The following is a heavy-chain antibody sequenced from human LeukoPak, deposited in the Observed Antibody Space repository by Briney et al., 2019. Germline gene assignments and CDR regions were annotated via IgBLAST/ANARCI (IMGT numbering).Heavy chain of an antibody. CDR1: GGSISSYY. V-gene: IGHV4-59*01. J-gene: IGHJ4*02. D-gene: IGHD6-13*01. CDR3: AREGGSSWPIDY. Sequence: IPSETLSLTCTVSGGSISSYYWSWIRQPPGKGLEWIGYIYYSGSTNYNPSLKSRVTISVDTSKNQFSLKLSSVTAADTAAYYCAREGGSSWPIDYWGQGTLVTVSS. CDR2: IYYSGST.